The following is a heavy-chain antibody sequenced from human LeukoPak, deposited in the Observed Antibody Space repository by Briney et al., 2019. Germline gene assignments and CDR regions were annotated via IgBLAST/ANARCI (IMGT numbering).Heavy chain of an antibody. Sequence: PGGSLRLSCAASGFTFSSYAMSWVRQAPGKGLEWVSAISGSGGSTYYADSVKGRFTISRDNSKNTLYLQMNSLRAEDTAVYYCAKVPRYCSGGSCYFDYWGQGTLVTVSS. CDR2: ISGSGGST. V-gene: IGHV3-23*01. CDR3: AKVPRYCSGGSCYFDY. D-gene: IGHD2-15*01. J-gene: IGHJ4*02. CDR1: GFTFSSYA.